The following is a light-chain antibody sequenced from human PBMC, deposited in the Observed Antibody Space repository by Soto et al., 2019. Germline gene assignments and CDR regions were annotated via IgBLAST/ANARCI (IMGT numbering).Light chain of an antibody. CDR3: QQYNSYWT. J-gene: IGKJ1*01. CDR1: QSVSGW. CDR2: DVS. Sequence: DIQMTQSPSTLSASVGDTVTVTCRASQSVSGWLAWYQQKPGEAPKLLIYDVSSLQSGVPSRFSGSGSGTEFTLTISSLQPDDFATYYCQQYNSYWTFGQGTKVDIK. V-gene: IGKV1-5*01.